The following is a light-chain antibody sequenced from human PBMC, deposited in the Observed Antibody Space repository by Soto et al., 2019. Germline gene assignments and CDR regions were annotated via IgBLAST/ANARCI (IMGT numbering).Light chain of an antibody. Sequence: QSVLTQPASVSGSPGQSITVSCTGTSSDIGTYKYVSWYQQHPGKAPKLIIYEVTNRPSGVSNRFSGSKSGNTASLTISGLQAEDEADYYCSSYTISRTLVLFGGGTQLTVL. CDR2: EVT. V-gene: IGLV2-14*01. CDR1: SSDIGTYKY. CDR3: SSYTISRTLVL. J-gene: IGLJ3*02.